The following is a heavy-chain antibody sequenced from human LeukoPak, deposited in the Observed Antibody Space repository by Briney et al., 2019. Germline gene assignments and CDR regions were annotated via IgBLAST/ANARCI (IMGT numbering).Heavy chain of an antibody. V-gene: IGHV1-8*03. J-gene: IGHJ4*02. D-gene: IGHD2-2*01. CDR3: ARRVCSSTSCYRSDKHFDY. Sequence: ASVKISCKASGYTFTSYDINWVRQATGQGLEWMGWMNPNSGNTGYAQKFQGRVTITRNTSISTAYMELSSLRSEDTAVYYCARRVCSSTSCYRSDKHFDYWGQGTLVTVSS. CDR2: MNPNSGNT. CDR1: GYTFTSYD.